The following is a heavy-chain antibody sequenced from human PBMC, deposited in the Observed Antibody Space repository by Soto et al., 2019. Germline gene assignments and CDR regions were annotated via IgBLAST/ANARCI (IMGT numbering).Heavy chain of an antibody. CDR1: GDTFSNYA. D-gene: IGHD6-13*01. Sequence: QVQLVQSGAEVKRPGSSVKVSCKVSGDTFSNYAFNWVRQAPGQGLEWMGGIFPVVGTTNHAQEFRGRVSITADESTSTVYMELTSLTSADTAVYYCVRDGVSSHIGAAACPAYLGQGRLVSFSS. J-gene: IGHJ4*02. CDR3: VRDGVSSHIGAAACPAY. V-gene: IGHV1-69*01. CDR2: IFPVVGTT.